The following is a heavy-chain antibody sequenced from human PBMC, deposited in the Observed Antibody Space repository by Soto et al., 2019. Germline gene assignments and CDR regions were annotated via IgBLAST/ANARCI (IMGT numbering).Heavy chain of an antibody. CDR3: GRDEEQWDQRFLGY. CDR1: GHTSRNNG. J-gene: IGHJ4*02. D-gene: IGHD1-26*01. Sequence: QVRLVQSGAEVGQPGASVKVSCKASGHTSRNNGISWVRQAPGQGLEWMGFINANTGATNYARKFRGRLTLTTDTFTRTVDMELRSLRSDDTAVYYCGRDEEQWDQRFLGYWGQGTLVTVSS. CDR2: INANTGAT. V-gene: IGHV1-18*01.